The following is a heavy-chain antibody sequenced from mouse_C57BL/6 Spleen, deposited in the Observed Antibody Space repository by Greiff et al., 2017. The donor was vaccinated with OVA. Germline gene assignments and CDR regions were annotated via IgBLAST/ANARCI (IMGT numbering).Heavy chain of an antibody. CDR2: IYPGSGSH. J-gene: IGHJ1*03. D-gene: IGHD1-1*01. CDR1: GYTFTSYW. Sequence: QVQLQQPGAELVKPGASVKMSCKASGYTFTSYWITWVKQRPGQGLEWIGDIYPGSGSHNYNEKFKSKATLTVDTSSSTAYMQLISLTAEDSAVYYCARSYGSSPWYFDVWGTGTTVTVSS. CDR3: ARSYGSSPWYFDV. V-gene: IGHV1-55*01.